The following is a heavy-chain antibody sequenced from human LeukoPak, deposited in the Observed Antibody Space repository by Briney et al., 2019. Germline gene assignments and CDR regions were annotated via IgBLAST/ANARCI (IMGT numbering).Heavy chain of an antibody. CDR3: AREVGATLAPVFDY. Sequence: ASVKVSCKASGYTFTSYGISWVRQAPGQGLEWMGWISAYNGNTNYAQKLQGRVTMTTDTSTSTAYMELRSLRSDDTAVYYCAREVGATLAPVFDYWGQGTLVTVSS. V-gene: IGHV1-18*01. CDR2: ISAYNGNT. D-gene: IGHD1-26*01. J-gene: IGHJ4*02. CDR1: GYTFTSYG.